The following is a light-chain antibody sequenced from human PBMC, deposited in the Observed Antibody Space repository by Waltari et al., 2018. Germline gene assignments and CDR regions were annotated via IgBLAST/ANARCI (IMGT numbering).Light chain of an antibody. V-gene: IGKV3-15*01. CDR2: GAS. CDR3: QQYNEWPRT. Sequence: EVVLTQSPATLSVSPGERATLSCRASQNVNYYLALYQQKGGQAPRLLIYGASTRATGIPDRFSGSGSGTEFTLSISSLQSEDFAIYYCQQYNEWPRTFGQGTRVEI. J-gene: IGKJ1*01. CDR1: QNVNYY.